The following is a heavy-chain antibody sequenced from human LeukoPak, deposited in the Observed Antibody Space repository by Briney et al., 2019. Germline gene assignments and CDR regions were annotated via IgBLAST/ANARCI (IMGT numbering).Heavy chain of an antibody. J-gene: IGHJ4*02. Sequence: QPGGSLGLSCAASGFTFSTYAMTWVRQAPGKGLEWVSVISGSGGTTYYADSVKGRFTLSRDNSKNTVFLQMNSLRAEDTAVYYCAKSIGGVVVVAADYWGQGTLVTVSS. CDR3: AKSIGGVVVVAADY. V-gene: IGHV3-23*01. CDR2: ISGSGGTT. CDR1: GFTFSTYA. D-gene: IGHD2-15*01.